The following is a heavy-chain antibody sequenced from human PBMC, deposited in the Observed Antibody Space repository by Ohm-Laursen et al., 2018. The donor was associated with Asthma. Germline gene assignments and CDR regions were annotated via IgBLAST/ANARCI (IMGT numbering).Heavy chain of an antibody. CDR2: INPSGGST. D-gene: IGHD5-24*01. Sequence: SSVKVSCKASGYTFTSYDINWVRQATGQGLEWMGIINPSGGSTSYAQKFQGRVTMTRDTSTSTVYMELSSLRSEDTAVYYCARVGRDGYNLNFDYWGQGTLVTVSS. CDR3: ARVGRDGYNLNFDY. CDR1: GYTFTSYD. J-gene: IGHJ4*02. V-gene: IGHV1-46*01.